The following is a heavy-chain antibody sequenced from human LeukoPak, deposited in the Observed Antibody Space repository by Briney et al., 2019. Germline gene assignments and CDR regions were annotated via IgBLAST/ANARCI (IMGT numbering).Heavy chain of an antibody. V-gene: IGHV3-7*01. CDR3: ARDLVVVGSSFSYGMDV. D-gene: IGHD2-15*01. CDR1: GFSISAYW. CDR2: INQDGSDK. J-gene: IGHJ6*02. Sequence: GGSLRLSCAASGFSISAYWMSWVRQAPGKGLEWVANINQDGSDKYSVDSVKGRFTISRDNAKNSLYLEMNSLRADDTAIYYCARDLVVVGSSFSYGMDVWGQGTTVTVSS.